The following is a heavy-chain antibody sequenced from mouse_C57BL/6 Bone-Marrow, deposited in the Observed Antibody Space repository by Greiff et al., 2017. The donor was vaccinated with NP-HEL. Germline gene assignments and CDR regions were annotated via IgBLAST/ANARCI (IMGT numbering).Heavy chain of an antibody. CDR3: ARDDYDGRFYAMDY. CDR1: GFTFSDYY. CDR2: INYDGSST. V-gene: IGHV5-16*01. Sequence: EVMLVESEGGLVQPGSSMKLSCTASGFTFSDYYMAWVRQVPEKGLEWVANINYDGSSTYYLDSLKSRFIISRDNAKNILYLQMSSLKSEDTATYYCARDDYDGRFYAMDYWGQGTSVTVSS. D-gene: IGHD2-4*01. J-gene: IGHJ4*01.